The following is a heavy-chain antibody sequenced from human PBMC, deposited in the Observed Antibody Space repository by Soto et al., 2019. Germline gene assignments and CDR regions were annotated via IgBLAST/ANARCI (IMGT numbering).Heavy chain of an antibody. V-gene: IGHV1-24*01. CDR3: ATETMFFDAFDI. D-gene: IGHD3-10*02. CDR1: GGSFSSYA. Sequence: ASVKVSCKASGGSFSSYAISWVRQAPGKGLEWMGGFDPEDGETIYAQKFQGRVTMTEDTSTDTAYMELSSLRSEDTAVYYCATETMFFDAFDIWGQGTMVTVSS. J-gene: IGHJ3*02. CDR2: FDPEDGET.